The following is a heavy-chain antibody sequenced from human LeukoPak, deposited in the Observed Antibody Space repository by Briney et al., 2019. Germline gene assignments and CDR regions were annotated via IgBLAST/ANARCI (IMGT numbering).Heavy chain of an antibody. J-gene: IGHJ3*02. Sequence: SVKVSFKASGGTFSSYAISWVRQAPGQGRGWMGRIIPIFGMANYAQKFQGRVTITADKSTSTAYMELSSLRSEDTAVYYSASPTPYCSSTSCYVGRAFDIWGQGTMVTVSS. CDR1: GGTFSSYA. CDR3: ASPTPYCSSTSCYVGRAFDI. CDR2: IIPIFGMA. V-gene: IGHV1-69*17. D-gene: IGHD2-2*01.